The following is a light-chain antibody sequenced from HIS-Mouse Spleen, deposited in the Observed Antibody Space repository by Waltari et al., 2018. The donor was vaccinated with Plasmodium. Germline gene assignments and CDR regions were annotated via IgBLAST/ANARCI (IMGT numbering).Light chain of an antibody. CDR2: GAS. V-gene: IGKV3-15*01. J-gene: IGKJ3*01. CDR3: QQYNNWSFT. CDR1: QSVSSN. Sequence: EIVMTQSPATLSVSPGERATLSCRASQSVSSNLAWYQQKPGQAPRHLIDGASTRATGIPARFSGSGSGTEFTLTISSLQSEDFAVYYCQQYNNWSFTFGPGTKVDIK.